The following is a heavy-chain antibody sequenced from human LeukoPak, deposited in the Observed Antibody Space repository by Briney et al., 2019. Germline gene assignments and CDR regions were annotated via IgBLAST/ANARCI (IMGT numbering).Heavy chain of an antibody. CDR2: IYYSGST. V-gene: IGHV4-31*02. Sequence: SQTLSLTCTVSGGSISSGGYYWSWIRQHPGKGLEWIGYIYYSGSTCYNPSLKSRVTISVDTSKNQFSLKLSSVTAADTAVYYCARETAVAGRFDYWGQGTLVTVSS. D-gene: IGHD6-19*01. CDR3: ARETAVAGRFDY. J-gene: IGHJ4*02. CDR1: GGSISSGGYY.